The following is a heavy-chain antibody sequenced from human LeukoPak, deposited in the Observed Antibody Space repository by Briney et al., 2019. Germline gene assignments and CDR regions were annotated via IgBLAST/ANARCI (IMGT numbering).Heavy chain of an antibody. Sequence: GGSLRLSCVASGFTFSTYEMNWVRQAPGKGLEWVSYISSSGSTIYYADSVKGRFTISRDNAKNSLYLQMNSLRAEDTAVYYCARAELNIVVVPAATPDNWFDPWGQGTLVTVSS. J-gene: IGHJ5*02. CDR1: GFTFSTYE. CDR3: ARAELNIVVVPAATPDNWFDP. D-gene: IGHD2-2*01. CDR2: ISSSGSTI. V-gene: IGHV3-48*03.